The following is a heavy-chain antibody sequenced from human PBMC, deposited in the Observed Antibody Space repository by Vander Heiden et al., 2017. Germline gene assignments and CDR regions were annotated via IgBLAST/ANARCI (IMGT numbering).Heavy chain of an antibody. V-gene: IGHV3-23*01. J-gene: IGHJ4*02. CDR1: GFTFSTYA. CDR3: AGQNSGSYNY. D-gene: IGHD1-26*01. Sequence: EGQLLDSGGGLAQPGGTLRLSCAVSGFTFSTYAMGWVRQAPGKGLEWVSAISGSGGSTYYADSVKGRFTISRDNSKNALYLQMNSLRADDTAVYYCAGQNSGSYNYWGQGTLVTVSS. CDR2: ISGSGGST.